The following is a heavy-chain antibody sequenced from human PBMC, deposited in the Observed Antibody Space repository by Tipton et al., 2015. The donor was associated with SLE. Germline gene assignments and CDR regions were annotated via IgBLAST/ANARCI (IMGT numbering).Heavy chain of an antibody. CDR1: GFTFSSYA. CDR2: ISYDGSNK. V-gene: IGHV3-30*04. Sequence: SLRLSCAASGFTFSSYAMHWVRQAPGKGLEWVAVISYDGSNKYYADSVKGRFTISRDNSKNTLYLQMNNLRAEDTAVYYCARLGAAGSDYWGQGTLVTVSS. J-gene: IGHJ4*02. CDR3: ARLGAAGSDY. D-gene: IGHD6-13*01.